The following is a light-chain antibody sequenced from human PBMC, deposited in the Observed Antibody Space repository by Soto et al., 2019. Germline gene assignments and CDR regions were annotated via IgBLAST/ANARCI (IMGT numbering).Light chain of an antibody. CDR3: SSYTSSSTVV. CDR1: SSDVGGYNY. CDR2: DVS. V-gene: IGLV2-14*01. Sequence: QSVVTQPACVCWSSGQSSTISCTGNSSDVGGYNYVSWYQQHPGKAPKLMIYDVSNRPSGVSNRFSGSKSGNTASLTISGLQAEDEADYYCSSYTSSSTVVFGGGTKVTVL. J-gene: IGLJ2*01.